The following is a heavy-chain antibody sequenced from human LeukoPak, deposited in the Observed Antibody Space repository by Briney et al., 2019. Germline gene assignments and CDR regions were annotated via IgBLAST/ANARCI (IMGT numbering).Heavy chain of an antibody. J-gene: IGHJ4*02. CDR3: ARVGGSVNSWYRHFDC. D-gene: IGHD6-13*01. V-gene: IGHV3-7*01. Sequence: SGRSLRLSCAASGFTFSSYWMSWVRQAPGKGLEWVANIKQDGSEKYYVDSVKGRFTISRDNAKNSLYLQMNSLRAEDTAVYYCARVGGSVNSWYRHFDCWGQGTLVTVSS. CDR2: IKQDGSEK. CDR1: GFTFSSYW.